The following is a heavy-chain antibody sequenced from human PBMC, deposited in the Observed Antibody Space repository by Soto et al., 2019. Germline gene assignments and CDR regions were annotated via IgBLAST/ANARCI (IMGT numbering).Heavy chain of an antibody. V-gene: IGHV4-30-2*01. CDR2: IYHSGST. CDR1: GGSISSGGYS. CDR3: ARDQLEGNWFDP. D-gene: IGHD1-1*01. J-gene: IGHJ5*02. Sequence: QLQLQESGSGLVKPSQTLSLTCAVSGGSISSGGYSWNWIRQPLGKGLEWIGYIYHSGSTYYNPSLKSRVTISVDKSKNQCSLKLTSVHAADTAVYYCARDQLEGNWFDPWGQGTLVTVSS.